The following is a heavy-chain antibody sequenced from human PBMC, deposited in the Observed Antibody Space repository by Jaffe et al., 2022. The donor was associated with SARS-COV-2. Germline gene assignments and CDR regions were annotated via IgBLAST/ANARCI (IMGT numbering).Heavy chain of an antibody. CDR1: GYTFIGYY. V-gene: IGHV1-46*04. Sequence: QVQLVQSGAEVKKPGASVTVSCKASGYTFIGYYMHWVRQAPGQGLEWMAVINPRGGSTSYSQRLQGRVTMTRDTSTSTVYLELSSLRSEDTAVYYCARTSKDDSGYYHDAFDTWGQGTLITVSS. CDR3: ARTSKDDSGYYHDAFDT. CDR2: INPRGGST. D-gene: IGHD3-22*01. J-gene: IGHJ3*02.